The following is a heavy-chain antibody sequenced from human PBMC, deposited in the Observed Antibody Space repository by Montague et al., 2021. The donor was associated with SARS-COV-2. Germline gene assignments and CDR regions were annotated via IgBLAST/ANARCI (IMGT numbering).Heavy chain of an antibody. CDR3: AGESTVTTFGGPYYIDS. CDR1: GGSVSSYY. J-gene: IGHJ4*02. CDR2: IYDSGST. D-gene: IGHD4-17*01. Sequence: SETLSLTCIVSGGSVSSYYWSWIRQPPGKGLEWIGYIYDSGSTNXNPSLKSRITISVDTSKNQFSLKLSSVTAADTAVYYCAGESTVTTFGGPYYIDSWGQGTLVTVSA. V-gene: IGHV4-59*02.